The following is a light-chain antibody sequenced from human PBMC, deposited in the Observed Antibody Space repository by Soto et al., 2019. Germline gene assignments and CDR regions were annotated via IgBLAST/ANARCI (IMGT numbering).Light chain of an antibody. CDR2: GNS. V-gene: IGLV1-40*01. J-gene: IGLJ1*01. Sequence: QSVLTQPPSASETPGQRVTISCSGSSSTVGSNTVHWYQQLPGTAPKLLIYGNSNRPSGVPDRFSGSKSGTSASLAITGLQAEDEADYYCQSYDSSLSPYVFGTGTKVTVL. CDR1: SSTVGSNT. CDR3: QSYDSSLSPYV.